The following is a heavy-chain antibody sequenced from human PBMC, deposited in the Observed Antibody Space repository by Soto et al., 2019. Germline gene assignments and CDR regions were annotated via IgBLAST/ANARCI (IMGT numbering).Heavy chain of an antibody. CDR1: GFTFSSYW. V-gene: IGHV3-7*03. CDR3: EKGGSAFYPRFFDN. J-gene: IGHJ4*02. D-gene: IGHD3-22*01. CDR2: IKQDGSEK. Sequence: PGGSLRLSCAASGFTFSSYWMSWVRQAPGKGLEWVANIKQDGSEKYYVDSVKGRFTISRDNAKNSLYLQMNSLRAEDAAIYYCEKGGSAFYPRFFDNWGLGTLVTVSS.